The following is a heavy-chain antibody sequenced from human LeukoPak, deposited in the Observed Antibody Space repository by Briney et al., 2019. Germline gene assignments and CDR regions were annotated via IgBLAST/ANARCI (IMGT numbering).Heavy chain of an antibody. CDR1: GLTFSSYV. CDR3: AKEVRESAWFYFDY. V-gene: IGHV3-23*01. CDR2: IRSSGDST. J-gene: IGHJ4*02. D-gene: IGHD3-10*01. Sequence: GGSLRLSCAASGLTFSSYVMNWVRRAPGKGLEWVSGIRSSGDSTYYADSVKGRFTISRDNSRNTLYLQMNSPSAEDTAVYYCAKEVRESAWFYFDYWGQGTLATVSS.